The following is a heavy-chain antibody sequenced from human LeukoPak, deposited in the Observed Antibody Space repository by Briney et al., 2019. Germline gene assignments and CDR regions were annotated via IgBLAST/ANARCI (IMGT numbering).Heavy chain of an antibody. J-gene: IGHJ4*02. CDR3: ARPLAGLDY. V-gene: IGHV3-30-3*01. D-gene: IGHD3-3*02. CDR2: IPYDGSNK. CDR1: GFTFSSYA. Sequence: GGSLRLSCAASGFTFSSYAMHWVRQAPGKGLEWVAVIPYDGSNKYYADSVKGRFTISRDNSKNTLYLQMNSLRAEDTAVYYCARPLAGLDYWGQGTLVTVSS.